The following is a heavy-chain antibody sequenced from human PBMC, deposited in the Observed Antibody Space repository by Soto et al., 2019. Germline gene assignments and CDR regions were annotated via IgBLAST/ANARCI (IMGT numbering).Heavy chain of an antibody. CDR3: ASPPGEMWGPWWYFDL. CDR2: IYSGGST. D-gene: IGHD3-10*01. Sequence: EVQLVESGGGLIQPGGSLRLSCAASGFTVSSNYMSWVRQAPGKGLEWVSVIYSGGSTYYADSVKGRFTISRDNSKNTLYRQMNSLRAEDTAVYYCASPPGEMWGPWWYFDLWGRGTLVTVSS. CDR1: GFTVSSNY. J-gene: IGHJ2*01. V-gene: IGHV3-53*01.